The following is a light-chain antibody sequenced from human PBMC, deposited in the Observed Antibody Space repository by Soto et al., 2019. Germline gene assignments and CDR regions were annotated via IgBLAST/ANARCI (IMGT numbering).Light chain of an antibody. CDR2: KAS. CDR1: QRINNW. CDR3: QQYDSYSPWT. V-gene: IGKV1-5*03. Sequence: DIQMTQSPSTLSASVGDRVTITCRASQRINNWLAWYQQKPGKAPNLLIYKASSLESGVPSRFSGSGSGTEFTLTISSLQPDYFATYSCQQYDSYSPWTFGQGTKVEIK. J-gene: IGKJ1*01.